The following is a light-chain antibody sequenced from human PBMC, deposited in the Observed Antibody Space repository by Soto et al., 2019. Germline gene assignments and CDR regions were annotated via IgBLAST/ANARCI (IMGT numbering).Light chain of an antibody. J-gene: IGLJ2*01. CDR1: TGAVTSGHY. Sequence: QAVVTQEPSLTVSPGGKVTLTCGSTTGAVTSGHYPYWFQQKPGQAPRTLIYDTNIKHSWTPARFSGSLLGGQAALTLSGAQPEDEAEYYCLLYHSGDRPIFGGGTKLTVL. CDR2: DTN. V-gene: IGLV7-46*01. CDR3: LLYHSGDRPI.